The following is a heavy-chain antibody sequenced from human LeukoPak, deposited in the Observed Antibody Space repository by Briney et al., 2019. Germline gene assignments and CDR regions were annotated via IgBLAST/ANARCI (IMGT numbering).Heavy chain of an antibody. CDR2: ISANGDNT. CDR1: GFTFSTYA. Sequence: GGSLTLSCSASGFTFSTYAMNWVRQAPGQGLEYVSAISANGDNTYYADSVKGRFSISRDNSKNTLYLQMSRLTAEDTAVFYCVNVFWSGYYDYWGQGTLVNVSS. J-gene: IGHJ4*02. D-gene: IGHD3-3*01. CDR3: VNVFWSGYYDY. V-gene: IGHV3-64D*09.